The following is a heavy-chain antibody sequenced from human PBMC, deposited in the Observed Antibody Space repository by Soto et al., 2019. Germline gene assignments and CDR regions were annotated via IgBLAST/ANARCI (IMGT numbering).Heavy chain of an antibody. CDR1: GYTFTSYG. J-gene: IGHJ4*02. Sequence: QIQLVQSGTEVREPGASVKVSCQASGYTFTSYGIIWVRQAPGQGLELMGWISGYNNNKNYAQKYQARVTMTTDTSTRTAYMELRSLRSGDTAVYYCARVGAIAPAEGDYWGQGTLVTVSS. CDR3: ARVGAIAPAEGDY. D-gene: IGHD6-13*01. V-gene: IGHV1-18*01. CDR2: ISGYNNNK.